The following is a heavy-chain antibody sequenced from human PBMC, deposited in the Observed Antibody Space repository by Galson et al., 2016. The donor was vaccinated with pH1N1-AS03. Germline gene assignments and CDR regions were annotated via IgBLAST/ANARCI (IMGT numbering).Heavy chain of an antibody. CDR3: ARVSAGLTGYYYAMDV. V-gene: IGHV1-46*01. D-gene: IGHD4/OR15-4a*01. J-gene: IGHJ6*02. CDR1: GYTFTSYY. Sequence: SCKASGYTFTSYYIHWVRQAPGQGREWMGIINPSDGNTNYAQRFQGRVTMTRDTSTSTVYMELSSLRSDDTAVYYCARVSAGLTGYYYAMDVWGQGTTVTVSS. CDR2: INPSDGNT.